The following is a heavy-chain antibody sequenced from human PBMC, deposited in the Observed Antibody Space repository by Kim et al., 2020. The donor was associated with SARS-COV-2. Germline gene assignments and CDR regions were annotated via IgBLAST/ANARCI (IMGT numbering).Heavy chain of an antibody. D-gene: IGHD3-22*01. J-gene: IGHJ4*02. CDR1: GGSISSGGYY. CDR3: ARGSQASYYYDSSGYYGEAYYFDY. V-gene: IGHV4-31*03. Sequence: SETLSLTCTVSGGSISSGGYYWSWIRQHPGKGLEWIGYIYYSGSTYYNPSLKSRVTISVDTSKNQFSLKLSSVTAADTAVYYCARGSQASYYYDSSGYYGEAYYFDYWGQGTLVTVSS. CDR2: IYYSGST.